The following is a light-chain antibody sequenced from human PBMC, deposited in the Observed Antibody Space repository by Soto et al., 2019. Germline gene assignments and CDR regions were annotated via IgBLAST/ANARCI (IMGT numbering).Light chain of an antibody. CDR3: QQYYTTLS. CDR1: QSDLYNSDNKNY. V-gene: IGKV4-1*01. J-gene: IGKJ4*01. CDR2: WAS. Sequence: DIVMTQSPDSLAVSLGERATINCKSSQSDLYNSDNKNYLAWYQQKAGQPPKLLIYWASTRDSGVPDRFSGSGSGADFTLTINNLQAEDVAVYSCQQYYTTLSFGGGTKVEIK.